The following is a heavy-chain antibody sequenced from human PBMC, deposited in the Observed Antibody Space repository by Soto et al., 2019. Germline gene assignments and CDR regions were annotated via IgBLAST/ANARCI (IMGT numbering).Heavy chain of an antibody. J-gene: IGHJ5*02. V-gene: IGHV1-2*02. CDR3: ARDRQELVLYNWLDP. CDR2: IHPNTANT. D-gene: IGHD3-10*01. CDR1: GYTFSDHY. Sequence: QVQLVQSGAEVKKPGASVKVSCKASGYTFSDHYMHWVRQTPGQGLEWMGWIHPNTANTQYAQKFQGRVTMTRDTSINTAYMELSRLTSDDTAIYYCARDRQELVLYNWLDPWGQGTLVTVSS.